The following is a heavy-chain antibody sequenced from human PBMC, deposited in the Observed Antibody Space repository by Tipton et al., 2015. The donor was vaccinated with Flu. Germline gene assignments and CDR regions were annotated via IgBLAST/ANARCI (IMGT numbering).Heavy chain of an antibody. D-gene: IGHD1-26*01. CDR3: AKGRGIGSMPGAAGAIRYLDA. J-gene: IGHJ4*02. Sequence: SGFNFPNSAMHWVRQAPGKGLEWVTGMWSDGSNKFYSDSVKGRFTISRDTSNKTLFLHMNNLIAEDTALYFCAKGRGIGSMPGAAGAIRYLDAWGQGILVTVSS. V-gene: IGHV3-33*03. CDR2: MWSDGSNK. CDR1: GFNFPNSA.